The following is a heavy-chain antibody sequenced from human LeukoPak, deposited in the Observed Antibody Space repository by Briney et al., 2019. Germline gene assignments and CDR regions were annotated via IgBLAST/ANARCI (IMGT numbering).Heavy chain of an antibody. D-gene: IGHD5-12*01. J-gene: IGHJ4*02. Sequence: WASVKVSSKASGYTFSSHDINWVRQATGHGFEWMGWMNPNSGNTGYAKKFQGRVTMTRDTSITTAYMELSSLRSEDTAVYYCARRYSGVMQGYFDYWGQGTLVTVSS. CDR2: MNPNSGNT. V-gene: IGHV1-8*01. CDR1: GYTFSSHD. CDR3: ARRYSGVMQGYFDY.